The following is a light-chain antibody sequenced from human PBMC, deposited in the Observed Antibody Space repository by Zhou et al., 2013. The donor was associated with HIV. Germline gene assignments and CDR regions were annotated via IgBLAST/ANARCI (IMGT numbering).Light chain of an antibody. Sequence: DIQMTQSRSTLSASVGDRVTITCRASQSISTWLAWYQQKPGKAPKLLIYKASSLESGVPSRFSGSGSGTEFTLTIKQPASLDDFATYYCQQCNSPWTFAKDQGEI. CDR3: QQCNSPWT. J-gene: IGKJ1*01. V-gene: IGKV1-5*03. CDR1: QSISTW. CDR2: KAS.